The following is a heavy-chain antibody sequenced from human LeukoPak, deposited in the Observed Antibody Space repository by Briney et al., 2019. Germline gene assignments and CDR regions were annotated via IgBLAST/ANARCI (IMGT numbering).Heavy chain of an antibody. CDR1: GGSISSGGYY. CDR2: IYYSGST. CDR3: ARARLIVVAPTFDI. D-gene: IGHD2-2*01. V-gene: IGHV4-31*03. J-gene: IGHJ3*02. Sequence: PSEALSLTCTVSGGSISSGGYYWSWIRQHPGKGLEWIGYIYYSGSTYYNPSLKSRVTISVDTSKNQFSLKLSSVTAADTAVYYCARARLIVVAPTFDIWGQGTMVTVSS.